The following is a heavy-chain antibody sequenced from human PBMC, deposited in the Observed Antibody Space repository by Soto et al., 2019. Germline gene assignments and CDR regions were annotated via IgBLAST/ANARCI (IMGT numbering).Heavy chain of an antibody. V-gene: IGHV4-39*01. J-gene: IGHJ4*02. CDR2: VYYNGNT. CDR3: ARLSGSYNDRYFDY. D-gene: IGHD1-26*01. Sequence: PSERIARDCTVFGGATSSSSYQRVWSSQPPRQGMEWVGHVYYNGNTYYNPSLKSRLTISVDTSNNQFSLKVNSVTAADTAVYYCARLSGSYNDRYFDYWGQG. CDR1: GGATSSSSYQ.